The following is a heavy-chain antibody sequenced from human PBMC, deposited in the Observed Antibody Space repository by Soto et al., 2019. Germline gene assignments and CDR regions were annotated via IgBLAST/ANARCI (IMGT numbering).Heavy chain of an antibody. CDR2: IYYSGST. Sequence: SETLSLTCTVSGCCISSYYWSWIRQPPGKGLEWIGYIYYSGSTNYNPSLKSRVTISVDTSKNQFSLKLSSVTAADTAVYYCARGSNGDFDYWGQGTLVTVSS. CDR1: GCCISSYY. D-gene: IGHD2-8*01. J-gene: IGHJ4*02. V-gene: IGHV4-59*12. CDR3: ARGSNGDFDY.